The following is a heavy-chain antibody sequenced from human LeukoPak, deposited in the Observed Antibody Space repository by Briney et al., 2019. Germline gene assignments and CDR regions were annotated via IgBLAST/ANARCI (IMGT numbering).Heavy chain of an antibody. J-gene: IGHJ6*03. V-gene: IGHV4-39*07. CDR3: ARAAVGLYDFDDYYYMDV. CDR1: GGSISSSSYY. Sequence: SETLSLTCTVSGGSISSSSYYWGWIRQPPGKGLEWIGSIYYSGSTYYNPSLKSRVTISVDTSKNQFSLKLSSVTAADTAVYYCARAAVGLYDFDDYYYMDVWGKGTTVTVSS. CDR2: IYYSGST. D-gene: IGHD3-3*01.